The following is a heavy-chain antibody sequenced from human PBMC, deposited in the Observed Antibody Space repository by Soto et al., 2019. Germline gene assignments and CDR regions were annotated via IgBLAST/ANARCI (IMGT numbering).Heavy chain of an antibody. V-gene: IGHV3-21*01. J-gene: IGHJ4*02. CDR1: GFTFSSYS. Sequence: GGSLRLSCAASGFTFSSYSMNGVRQAPGKGLEWVSSISSSSSYIYYADSVKGRFTISRDNAKNSLYLQMNSLRAEDTAVSYCARESRDNWNDYWGQGTLVTVSS. D-gene: IGHD1-20*01. CDR2: ISSSSSYI. CDR3: ARESRDNWNDY.